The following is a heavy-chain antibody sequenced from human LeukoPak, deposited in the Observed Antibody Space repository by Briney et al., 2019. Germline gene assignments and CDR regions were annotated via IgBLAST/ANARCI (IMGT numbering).Heavy chain of an antibody. Sequence: GGSLRLSCAASGFTFSSYAMSWVRQAPGKGLEWVSAISGSGGSTYYADPVKGRFTTSRDNSKNTLYLQMNSLRAEDTAVYYCAKGYGDYVVDWFDPWGQGTLVTVSS. CDR2: ISGSGGST. CDR1: GFTFSSYA. V-gene: IGHV3-23*01. D-gene: IGHD4-17*01. CDR3: AKGYGDYVVDWFDP. J-gene: IGHJ5*02.